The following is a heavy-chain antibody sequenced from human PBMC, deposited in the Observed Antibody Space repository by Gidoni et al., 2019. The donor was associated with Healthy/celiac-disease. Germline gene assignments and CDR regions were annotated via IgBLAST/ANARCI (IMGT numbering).Heavy chain of an antibody. J-gene: IGHJ6*02. CDR2: ISSSSSYI. Sequence: EVQLVESVGGLVKPGGSLRLSCAASRFTFSSYSMNWVRQAPGKGREWVSSISSSSSYIYYADSVKGRFTISRDNAKNSLYLQMNSLRAEDTAVYYCSRDGVAGDYYYYGMDVWGQGTTVTVSS. D-gene: IGHD6-19*01. CDR3: SRDGVAGDYYYYGMDV. CDR1: RFTFSSYS. V-gene: IGHV3-21*01.